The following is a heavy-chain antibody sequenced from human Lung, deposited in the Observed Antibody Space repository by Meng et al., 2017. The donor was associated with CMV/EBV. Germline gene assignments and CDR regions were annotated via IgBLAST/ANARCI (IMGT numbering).Heavy chain of an antibody. CDR1: GFTFSSYS. D-gene: IGHD6-13*01. CDR3: ARGSSSSWYEGPYYFDY. V-gene: IGHV3-21*01. Sequence: GEXXKISCAASGFTFSSYSMNWVRQAPGKGLERVSSISSSSSYIYYADSVKGRFTISRDNAKNSLYLQMNSLRAEDTAVYYCARGSSSSWYEGPYYFDYWGQGNXV. CDR2: ISSSSSYI. J-gene: IGHJ4*02.